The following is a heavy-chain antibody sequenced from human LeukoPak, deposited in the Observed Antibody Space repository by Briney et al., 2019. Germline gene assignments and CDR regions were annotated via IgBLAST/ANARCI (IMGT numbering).Heavy chain of an antibody. CDR1: GYSISSGYY. V-gene: IGHV4-38-2*02. Sequence: PSETPSLTCAVSGYSISSGYYWGWILQPPGKGLEWIGSIYHSGSTYYNPSLKSRVTISVDTSKNQFALKLSSVTAADTAVYYCARDRWYSSSYSGSWYFDYWGQGTLVTVSS. CDR2: IYHSGST. J-gene: IGHJ4*02. CDR3: ARDRWYSSSYSGSWYFDY. D-gene: IGHD6-13*01.